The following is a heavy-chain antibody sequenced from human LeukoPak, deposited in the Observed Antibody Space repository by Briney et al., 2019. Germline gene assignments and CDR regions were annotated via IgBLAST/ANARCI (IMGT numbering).Heavy chain of an antibody. D-gene: IGHD3-10*01. V-gene: IGHV4-59*01. CDR3: AREAFYGSGSYVDY. CDR2: IYYSGST. Sequence: SETLSLTCTVSGGSISSYYWSWIRQPPGKGLERIGYIYYSGSTNYNPSLKSRVTISVDTSKNQFSLKLSSVTAADTAVYYCAREAFYGSGSYVDYWGQGTLVTVSS. CDR1: GGSISSYY. J-gene: IGHJ4*02.